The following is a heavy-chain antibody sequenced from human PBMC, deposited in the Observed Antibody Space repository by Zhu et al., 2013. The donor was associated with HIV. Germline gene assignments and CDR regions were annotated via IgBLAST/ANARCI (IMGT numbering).Heavy chain of an antibody. V-gene: IGHV1-2*02. CDR2: INPNSGGT. CDR3: AALGLGGYYDILTGLLDY. J-gene: IGHJ4*02. Sequence: QVQMVQPGAEVKKSGASVKVSCKPSGYTFTGYYMHWVRQAPGQGLEWMGWINPNSGGTNFAQKFQERVTITRDMSTSTAYMELSSLRSEDTAVYYCAALGLGGYYDILTGLLDYWGQGTLVTVSS. CDR1: GYTFTGYY. D-gene: IGHD3-9*01.